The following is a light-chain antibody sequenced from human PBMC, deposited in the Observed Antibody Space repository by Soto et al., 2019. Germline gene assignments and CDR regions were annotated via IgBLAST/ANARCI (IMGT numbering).Light chain of an antibody. CDR2: GAS. V-gene: IGKV3-20*01. Sequence: EIVLTQSPGTLSLSPGERATLSCRASQSVSSSYLAWYQQKPGQAPRLLIYGASSRATGIPDRFSGSGSGTDFPLTISRLEPEDFAVYYCKQFGSSPPWTFGQVTKVEIK. CDR3: KQFGSSPPWT. J-gene: IGKJ1*01. CDR1: QSVSSSY.